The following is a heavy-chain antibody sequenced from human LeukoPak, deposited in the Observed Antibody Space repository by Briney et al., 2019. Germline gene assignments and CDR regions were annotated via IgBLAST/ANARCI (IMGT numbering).Heavy chain of an antibody. V-gene: IGHV4-39*07. CDR2: INHSGST. D-gene: IGHD3-10*01. J-gene: IGHJ1*01. CDR1: GGSITSSSYY. Sequence: PSETLSLTCTVSGGSITSSSYYWGWIRQPPGKGLEWIGEINHSGSTNYNPSLKSRVTISVDTSKNQFSLKLSSVTAADTAVYYCARGRPRGYFQHWGQGTLVTVSS. CDR3: ARGRPRGYFQH.